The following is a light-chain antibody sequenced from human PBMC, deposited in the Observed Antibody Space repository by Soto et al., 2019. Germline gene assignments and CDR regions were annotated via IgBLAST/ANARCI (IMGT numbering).Light chain of an antibody. Sequence: SVLTQPPSVSAAPGQKVTSSCSGRSSNIGNNYVSWYQQLPGTAPKQLVYDNNKRPSGIPDRFSGSKSGTSATLGITGLQTGDEADYYCGTWDSSRSAVVFGGGTKLTVL. V-gene: IGLV1-51*01. CDR3: GTWDSSRSAVV. J-gene: IGLJ2*01. CDR2: DNN. CDR1: SSNIGNNY.